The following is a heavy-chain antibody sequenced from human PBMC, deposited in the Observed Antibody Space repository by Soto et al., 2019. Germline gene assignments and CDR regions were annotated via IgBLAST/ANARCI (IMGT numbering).Heavy chain of an antibody. D-gene: IGHD3-22*01. CDR1: GFTFTSSA. CDR3: AALRPYYYDSSGYYFDAFDI. CDR2: IVVGSGNT. J-gene: IGHJ3*02. V-gene: IGHV1-58*01. Sequence: SVKVSCKASGFTFTSSAVQWVRQARGQRLEWIGWIVVGSGNTNYAQKFQERVTITRDMSTSTAYMELSSLRSEDTAVYYCAALRPYYYDSSGYYFDAFDIWGQGTMVTVSS.